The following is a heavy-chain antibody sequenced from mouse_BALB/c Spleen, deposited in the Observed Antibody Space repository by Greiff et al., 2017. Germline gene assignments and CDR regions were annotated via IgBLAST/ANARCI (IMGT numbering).Heavy chain of an antibody. CDR1: GFNIKDTY. V-gene: IGHV14-3*02. Sequence: EVQLQQSGAELVQPGSSVKLSCTASGFNIKDTYMHWVKPRPEQGLEWIGRIDPANGNTKYDPKFQGKATITADTSSNTAYLQLSSLTSEDTAVYYCASGGDYDYDGFAYWGQGTLVTVSA. CDR3: ASGGDYDYDGFAY. D-gene: IGHD2-4*01. CDR2: IDPANGNT. J-gene: IGHJ3*01.